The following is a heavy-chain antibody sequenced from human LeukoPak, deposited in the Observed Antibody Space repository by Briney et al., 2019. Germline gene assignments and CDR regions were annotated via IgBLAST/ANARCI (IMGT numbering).Heavy chain of an antibody. Sequence: GGSLRLSCTASGFTFNSFAMNWVRQAPGKGLEWVSSISGSDGSSHYADFVKGRFTISRDNSKNTLHLQMNSLRAEDTAVYYCAKSLGVGGYTRYKGFDQWGQGTLVTVSS. D-gene: IGHD3-16*02. J-gene: IGHJ4*02. CDR1: GFTFNSFA. CDR3: AKSLGVGGYTRYKGFDQ. CDR2: ISGSDGSS. V-gene: IGHV3-23*01.